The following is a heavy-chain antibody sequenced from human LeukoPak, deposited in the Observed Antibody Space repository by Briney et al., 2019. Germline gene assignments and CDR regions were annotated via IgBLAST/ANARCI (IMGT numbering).Heavy chain of an antibody. Sequence: GGSLRLSCAASGFTFSSYGMHWVRQAPGKGLEWVSYISSSGSTIYYADSVKGRFTISRDNAKNSLYLQMNSLRAEDTAVYYCAREGYDFWSGYYRGDPPDYWGQGTLVTVSS. J-gene: IGHJ4*02. CDR1: GFTFSSYG. D-gene: IGHD3-3*01. V-gene: IGHV3-48*04. CDR2: ISSSGSTI. CDR3: AREGYDFWSGYYRGDPPDY.